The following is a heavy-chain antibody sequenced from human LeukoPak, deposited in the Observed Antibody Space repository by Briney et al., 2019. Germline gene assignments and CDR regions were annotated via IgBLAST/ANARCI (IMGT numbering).Heavy chain of an antibody. D-gene: IGHD4-17*01. CDR1: GASITNSHW. Sequence: SGTLSLTCAVSGASITNSHWWSWARQPPGKGLEWIGEIYHSGTTYYNPSLQSRVTMSVDKSKNQFSLKLSSVTAADTAVYYCATYFYGEYGSYYFDYWGQGTLVTVSS. CDR3: ATYFYGEYGSYYFDY. CDR2: IYHSGTT. V-gene: IGHV4-4*02. J-gene: IGHJ4*02.